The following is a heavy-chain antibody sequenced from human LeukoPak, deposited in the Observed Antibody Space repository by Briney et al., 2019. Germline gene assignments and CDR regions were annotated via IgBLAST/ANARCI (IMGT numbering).Heavy chain of an antibody. J-gene: IGHJ5*02. CDR3: ARHSAIVVVPAAPGTTFDP. D-gene: IGHD2-2*01. Sequence: GGSLRLSCAASGFTFSTYSMNWVRQAPGKGLEWVSSISSSSSYIYYADSVQGRFTISRDNARNSLFLQMNSLRVEDTAVYYCARHSAIVVVPAAPGTTFDPWGQGTLVTVSS. V-gene: IGHV3-21*01. CDR1: GFTFSTYS. CDR2: ISSSSSYI.